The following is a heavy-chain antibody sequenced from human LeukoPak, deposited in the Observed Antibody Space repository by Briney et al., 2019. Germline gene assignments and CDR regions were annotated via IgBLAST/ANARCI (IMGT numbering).Heavy chain of an antibody. CDR1: GGPFHTYA. Sequence: GASVKVSCKASGGPFHTYAISWVRLVPEQRLEWMGRVVPASEISTYAQKFMGRVTITADYSASTVYMALSGLRSYDTATYYCARVGYTRGPVPYGMDVWGQGTTVTV. V-gene: IGHV1-69*04. CDR2: VVPASEIS. CDR3: ARVGYTRGPVPYGMDV. D-gene: IGHD3-16*02. J-gene: IGHJ6*02.